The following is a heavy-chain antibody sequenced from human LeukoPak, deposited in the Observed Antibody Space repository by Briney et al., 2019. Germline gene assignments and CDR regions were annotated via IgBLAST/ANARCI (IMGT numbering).Heavy chain of an antibody. V-gene: IGHV1-2*02. D-gene: IGHD3-10*01. CDR3: ARDRRGVPRDWFDP. CDR2: INPNSGGT. Sequence: ASVKVSCKASGYTFAGYYMHWVRQAPGQGLEWMGWINPNSGGTNYAQKFQGRVTMTRNTSISTAYMELSRLRSDDTDVYYCARDRRGVPRDWFDPWGQGTLVTVSS. CDR1: GYTFAGYY. J-gene: IGHJ5*02.